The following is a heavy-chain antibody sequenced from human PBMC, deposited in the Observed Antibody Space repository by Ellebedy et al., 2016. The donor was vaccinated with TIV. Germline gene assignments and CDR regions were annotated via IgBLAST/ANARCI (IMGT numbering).Heavy chain of an antibody. CDR1: GFTFSHYY. Sequence: PGGSLRLSCAASGFTFSHYYMTWVRQAPGKGLEWVANIDQNGGEKSYVDSVKGRFTISRDNAKNSLFLQMNSLRAEDTAVYYCTKGQRVAVGGWFDPWGQGTLVTVSS. V-gene: IGHV3-7*03. D-gene: IGHD6-19*01. CDR3: TKGQRVAVGGWFDP. CDR2: IDQNGGEK. J-gene: IGHJ5*02.